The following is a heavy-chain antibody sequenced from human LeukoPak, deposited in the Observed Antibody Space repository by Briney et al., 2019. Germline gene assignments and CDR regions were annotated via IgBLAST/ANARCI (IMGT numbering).Heavy chain of an antibody. V-gene: IGHV3-23*01. CDR2: ITNLGVGS. D-gene: IGHD1-26*01. J-gene: IGHJ4*02. CDR1: GFTFNYYA. CDR3: ARKSSISTSHPEDC. Sequence: TGGSLRFSCAASGFTFNYYAMTWVGQAPGKGLQWVSSITNLGVGSYYADSVKGRFTIYRDNSKNTLYLQMNSLRVEDTAVYYCARKSSISTSHPEDCWGEGTLVTVSS.